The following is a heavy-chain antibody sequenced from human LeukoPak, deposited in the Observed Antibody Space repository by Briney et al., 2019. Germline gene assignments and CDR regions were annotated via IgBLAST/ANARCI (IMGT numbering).Heavy chain of an antibody. Sequence: PSETLSLTCTVSGGSISSYYWSWIRQPPGKGLEWIGYIYYSGSTNYNPSLKSRVTISVDTSKNQFSLKLSSVTAANTAVYYCGRGHYYESGGYYYYGMDVWGQGTTVTVSS. J-gene: IGHJ6*02. V-gene: IGHV4-59*01. CDR1: GGSISSYY. CDR3: GRGHYYESGGYYYYGMDV. D-gene: IGHD3-22*01. CDR2: IYYSGST.